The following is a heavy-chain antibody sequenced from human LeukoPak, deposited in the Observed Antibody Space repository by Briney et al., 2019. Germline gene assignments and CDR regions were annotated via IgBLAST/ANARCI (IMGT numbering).Heavy chain of an antibody. CDR2: IYYSGST. CDR1: GGSISSGGYY. V-gene: IGHV4-61*08. CDR3: ARGALQFDL. J-gene: IGHJ2*01. Sequence: SETLSLTCTVSGGSISSGGYYWSWIRQPPGKGLEWIGYIYYSGSTNYNPSLKSRVTVSVDTSKNQFSLKLSSVTAADTAVYYCARGALQFDLWGRGTLVTVSS.